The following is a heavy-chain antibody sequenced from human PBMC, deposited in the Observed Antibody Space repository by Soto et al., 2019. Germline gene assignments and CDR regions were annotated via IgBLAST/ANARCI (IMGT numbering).Heavy chain of an antibody. J-gene: IGHJ4*02. Sequence: EVQLVESGGGWVQPGGSLRLSCAASGFSLDDYAMHWVRQVPGKGLEWVLSVSWNGGSVGYAASVQGRFTISRDNARNSLFLQMNSLRPEDPAFYYYAKDRHSVTNNFDFWGQGTLVTVSS. D-gene: IGHD1-1*01. CDR3: AKDRHSVTNNFDF. CDR1: GFSLDDYA. CDR2: VSWNGGSV. V-gene: IGHV3-9*01.